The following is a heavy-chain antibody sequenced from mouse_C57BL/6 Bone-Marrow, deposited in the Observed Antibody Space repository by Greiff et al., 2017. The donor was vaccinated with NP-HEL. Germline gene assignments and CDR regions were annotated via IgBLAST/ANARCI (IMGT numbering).Heavy chain of an antibody. Sequence: QVQLQQPGAELVMPGASVKLSCKASGYTFTSYWMHWVKQRPGQGLEWIGEIDPSDSYTNYNQKFKGKSTLTVDKSSSTAYMQLSSLTSEDSAVYYGAREGGSSYGFDYWGQGTTLTVSS. D-gene: IGHD1-1*01. V-gene: IGHV1-69*01. J-gene: IGHJ2*01. CDR3: AREGGSSYGFDY. CDR1: GYTFTSYW. CDR2: IDPSDSYT.